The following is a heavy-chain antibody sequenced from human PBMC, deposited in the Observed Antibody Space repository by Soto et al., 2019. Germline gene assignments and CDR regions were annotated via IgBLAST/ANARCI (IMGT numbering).Heavy chain of an antibody. CDR2: IYYSGST. J-gene: IGHJ5*02. Sequence: QVQLQESGPGLVKPSQTLSLTCTVSGGSISSGGYYWSWIRQHPGKGLEWIGYIYYSGSTYYNPSLKGRVTISVDTSKNQFSLKLSSVTAADTAVYYCAGGGGYPSGDPNWFDPWGQGTLVTVSS. CDR3: AGGGGYPSGDPNWFDP. D-gene: IGHD3-22*01. V-gene: IGHV4-31*03. CDR1: GGSISSGGYY.